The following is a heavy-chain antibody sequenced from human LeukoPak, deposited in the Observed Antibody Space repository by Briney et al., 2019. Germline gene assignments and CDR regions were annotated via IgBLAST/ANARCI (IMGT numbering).Heavy chain of an antibody. CDR3: ARDRIFPLYYMDV. Sequence: PSETLSLTCAVYGGSFSGYYWSWIRQPPGEGLEWIGEINHSGSTNYNPSLESRVTISVDTSKNQSSLKLSSVTAADTAVYYCARDRIFPLYYMDVWGKGTTVTVSS. CDR2: INHSGST. D-gene: IGHD3-3*01. CDR1: GGSFSGYY. V-gene: IGHV4-34*01. J-gene: IGHJ6*03.